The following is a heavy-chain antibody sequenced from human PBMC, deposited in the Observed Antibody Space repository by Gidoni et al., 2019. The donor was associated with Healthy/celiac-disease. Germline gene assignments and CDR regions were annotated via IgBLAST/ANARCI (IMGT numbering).Heavy chain of an antibody. Sequence: QVQLQESGPGLVKPSQTLSLTCTVSGGSISSGDYYWSWIRQPPGKGLEWSGYIYYSGSTYYNPSLKSRVTISVDTSKNQFSLKLSSVTAADTAVYYCARSTYYYDSSGYSRYYYYMDVWGKGTTVTVSS. J-gene: IGHJ6*03. V-gene: IGHV4-30-4*01. CDR2: IYYSGST. CDR1: GGSISSGDYY. D-gene: IGHD3-22*01. CDR3: ARSTYYYDSSGYSRYYYYMDV.